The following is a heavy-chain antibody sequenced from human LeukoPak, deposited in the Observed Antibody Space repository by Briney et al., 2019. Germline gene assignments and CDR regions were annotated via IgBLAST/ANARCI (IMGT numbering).Heavy chain of an antibody. CDR2: ISGSGGRT. CDR3: AKDYYDSSGYPSYLDY. D-gene: IGHD3-22*01. CDR1: GFTFGSYA. J-gene: IGHJ4*02. Sequence: AGGSLRLSCAASGFTFGSYAMNWVRQAPGKGLEWVSVISGSGGRTYYADSVKGRFTISRDNSKNTLYLQMNSLRVEDTAVYYCAKDYYDSSGYPSYLDYWGQGTLVTVSS. V-gene: IGHV3-23*01.